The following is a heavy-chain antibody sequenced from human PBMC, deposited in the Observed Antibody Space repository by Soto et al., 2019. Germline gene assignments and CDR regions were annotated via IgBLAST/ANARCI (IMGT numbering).Heavy chain of an antibody. Sequence: GGSLRLSCAASGFTFSSYAMSWVRQAPGKGLEWVSAISGSGGSTYYADSVKGRFTISRDNSKNTLYLQMNSLRAEDTAVYYCAKGSAAGYSGYEDNWFDPCGQVPLVTVSS. V-gene: IGHV3-23*01. D-gene: IGHD5-12*01. CDR1: GFTFSSYA. CDR3: AKGSAAGYSGYEDNWFDP. J-gene: IGHJ5*02. CDR2: ISGSGGST.